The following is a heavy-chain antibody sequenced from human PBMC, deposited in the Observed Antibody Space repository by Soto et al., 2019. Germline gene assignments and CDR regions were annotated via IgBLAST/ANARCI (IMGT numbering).Heavy chain of an antibody. J-gene: IGHJ4*02. CDR2: VYYNGIT. CDR1: GGSINNHY. D-gene: IGHD7-27*01. V-gene: IGHV4-59*11. CDR3: GRANWYSEY. Sequence: SETLSLTCTVSGGSINNHYWSWIRQPPGKGLEWLGYVYYNGITNYNPSLKSRVNMSVDTSKNQVALNLTSLTAAETATYYCGRANWYSEYCGQVIPVTVSS.